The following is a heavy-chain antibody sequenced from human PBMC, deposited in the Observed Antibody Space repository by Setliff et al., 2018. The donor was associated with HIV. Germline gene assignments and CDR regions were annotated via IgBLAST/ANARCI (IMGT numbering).Heavy chain of an antibody. D-gene: IGHD4-17*01. CDR1: GYAFTSQF. J-gene: IGHJ4*02. CDR3: ARDDHGDPFDY. V-gene: IGHV1-2*02. CDR2: INPNSGGT. Sequence: ASVKVSCKASGYAFTSQFMHWVRQAPGQGLEWMGWINPNSGGTNYEQKFQGRVTMTRDTSINTAYMELSRLRSDDTAVYYCARDDHGDPFDYWGQGTLVTVSS.